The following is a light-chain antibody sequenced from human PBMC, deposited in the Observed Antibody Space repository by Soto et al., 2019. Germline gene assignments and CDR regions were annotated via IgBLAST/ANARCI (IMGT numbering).Light chain of an antibody. CDR2: KDN. CDR1: VLAKKY. V-gene: IGLV3-27*01. Sequence: SYELTQPSSVSVSPGQTVRITCSGDVLAKKYVRWLQQKAGQAPVLVIHKDNERPSGIPERFSGSNSGATATLTLSGAQFEDEADYYCYSAADNNLGFLFGGGTKLTVL. CDR3: YSAADNNLGFL. J-gene: IGLJ3*02.